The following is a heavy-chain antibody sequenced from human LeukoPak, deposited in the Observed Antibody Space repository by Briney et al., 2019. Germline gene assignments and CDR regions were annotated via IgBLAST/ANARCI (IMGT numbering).Heavy chain of an antibody. Sequence: VASVKVSCKASGGTFSSYAISWVRQPPGQGLEWMGRIIPILGIANYAQKFQGRVTITADKSTSTAYMELSSLRSEDTAVYYCARGWENIAAAAPVAFDIWGQGTMVTVSS. CDR1: GGTFSSYA. CDR3: ARGWENIAAAAPVAFDI. V-gene: IGHV1-69*04. D-gene: IGHD6-13*01. CDR2: IIPILGIA. J-gene: IGHJ3*02.